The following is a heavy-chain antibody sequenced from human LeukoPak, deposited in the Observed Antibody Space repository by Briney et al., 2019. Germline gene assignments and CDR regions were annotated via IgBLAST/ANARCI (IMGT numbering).Heavy chain of an antibody. D-gene: IGHD1-26*01. V-gene: IGHV4-30-2*03. CDR3: ARLGHSVTYYVDHYFFEY. J-gene: IGHJ4*02. Sequence: SETLSLTCAVSGGLISSGGYSWSWIRQPPGKGLEWIGYIYHSGSTYSSPSLKSRITISADTSKNQFSLKLSSVTATDTAVYYCARLGHSVTYYVDHYFFEYWGQGTLVTVSS. CDR2: IYHSGST. CDR1: GGLISSGGYS.